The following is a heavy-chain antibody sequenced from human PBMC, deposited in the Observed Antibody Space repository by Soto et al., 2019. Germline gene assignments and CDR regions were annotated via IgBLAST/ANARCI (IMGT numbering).Heavy chain of an antibody. V-gene: IGHV1-69*06. J-gene: IGHJ6*02. Sequence: GASVKVSCKASGGTFSSYAISWVRQAPGQGLEWMGGIIPIFGTANYAQKFQGRVTITADKSTSTAYMELSSLRSEDTAVYYCATWRHTLLYYYYGMDVWGQGTTVTVSS. D-gene: IGHD6-25*01. CDR2: IIPIFGTA. CDR1: GGTFSSYA. CDR3: ATWRHTLLYYYYGMDV.